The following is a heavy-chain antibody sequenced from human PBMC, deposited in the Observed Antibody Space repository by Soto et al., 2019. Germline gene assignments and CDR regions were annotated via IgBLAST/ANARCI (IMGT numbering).Heavy chain of an antibody. D-gene: IGHD3-10*01. J-gene: IGHJ6*02. CDR2: IIPIFGTA. CDR3: ARDYKNYSGSGSQGAYSYYYAMDV. CDR1: GDTFSSYA. V-gene: IGHV1-69*06. Sequence: GASVKVSCKASGDTFSSYAISWVRQAPGQGLEWMGGIIPIFGTANYAQKFQGRVTITADKSTSTAYMELSSLRSEDTAVYYCARDYKNYSGSGSQGAYSYYYAMDVWGQVTQVTVSS.